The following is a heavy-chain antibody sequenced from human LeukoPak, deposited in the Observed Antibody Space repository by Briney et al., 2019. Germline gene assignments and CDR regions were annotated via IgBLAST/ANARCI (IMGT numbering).Heavy chain of an antibody. D-gene: IGHD1-26*01. V-gene: IGHV4-39*07. CDR1: GGSISSSSYY. CDR2: INDSGGT. J-gene: IGHJ5*02. CDR3: VRYRDWEMLVGP. Sequence: SETLSLTCTVSGGSISSSSYYWDWIRQPPGKGLEWIGEINDSGGTNYNPSLKSRVTISVDTSRNQFSLKVNSVIAADTAMYYCVRYRDWEMLVGPWGQGTLVTVSS.